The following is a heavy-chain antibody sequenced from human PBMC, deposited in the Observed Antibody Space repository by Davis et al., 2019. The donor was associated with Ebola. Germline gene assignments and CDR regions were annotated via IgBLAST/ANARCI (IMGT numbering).Heavy chain of an antibody. Sequence: MPSETLSLTCAVYGGSFSGYYWSWIRQPPGKGLEWIGEINHSGSTNYNPSLKSRVTISVDTSKNQFSLKLNSVTPEDTAVYYCARGRNYGSYYFDYWGQGTLVTVSS. CDR3: ARGRNYGSYYFDY. CDR1: GGSFSGYY. CDR2: INHSGST. V-gene: IGHV4-34*01. D-gene: IGHD1-7*01. J-gene: IGHJ4*02.